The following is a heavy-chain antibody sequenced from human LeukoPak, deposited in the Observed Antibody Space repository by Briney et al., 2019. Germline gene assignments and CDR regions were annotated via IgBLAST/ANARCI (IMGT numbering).Heavy chain of an antibody. CDR2: IYSGGST. D-gene: IGHD2-21*02. CDR3: ASNCGGDCYPNDGIWFDP. Sequence: PGGSLRLSCAASGFTVSSNYMSWVRQAPGKGLEWVSVIYSGGSTYYADSVKGRFTISRDNSKNTLYLQMNSLRAEDTAVYYCASNCGGDCYPNDGIWFDPWGQGTLVTVSS. CDR1: GFTVSSNY. V-gene: IGHV3-53*01. J-gene: IGHJ5*02.